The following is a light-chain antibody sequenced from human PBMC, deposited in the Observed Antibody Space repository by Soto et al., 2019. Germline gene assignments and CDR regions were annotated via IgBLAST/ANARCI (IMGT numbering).Light chain of an antibody. Sequence: EIVLTQSPGTLSLSPGERATLSCRASQSISSSYLAWYQQKPGQAPRLLIYAASSRATGIPDRFSGSGSGTDFTLTISRLEPEDFAVYYCQQRSNWPRTFGQGTKLEIK. CDR1: QSISSSY. CDR2: AAS. J-gene: IGKJ2*01. CDR3: QQRSNWPRT. V-gene: IGKV3D-20*02.